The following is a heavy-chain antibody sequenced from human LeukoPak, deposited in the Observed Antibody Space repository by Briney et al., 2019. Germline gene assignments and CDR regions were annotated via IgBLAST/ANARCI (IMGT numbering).Heavy chain of an antibody. CDR2: IYTGGST. CDR3: ARGSHYLLDV. CDR1: GFTVSSNY. Sequence: GGSLRLSCAASGFTVSSNYMNWVRQAPGKGLEWVSVIYTGGSTYYADSVRGRFSISRDTSKNTLSLQMNSLRVEGTAVYYCARGSHYLLDVWGQGTTVTVSS. D-gene: IGHD3-16*01. J-gene: IGHJ6*02. V-gene: IGHV3-66*01.